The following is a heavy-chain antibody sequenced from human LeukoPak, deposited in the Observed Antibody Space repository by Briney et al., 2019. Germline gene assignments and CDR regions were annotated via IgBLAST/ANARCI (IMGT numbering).Heavy chain of an antibody. D-gene: IGHD1-26*01. Sequence: GESLKISCHGSGYTFSKYWIGWVRQMPGKGLKWMGIIYPPDSDTKYSPSFRGQVTMSVDESTDTAYLQWNSLKASDTAMYYCARPGVGAIYYFDSWGQGTLVTVSS. CDR2: IYPPDSDT. J-gene: IGHJ4*02. V-gene: IGHV5-51*01. CDR1: GYTFSKYW. CDR3: ARPGVGAIYYFDS.